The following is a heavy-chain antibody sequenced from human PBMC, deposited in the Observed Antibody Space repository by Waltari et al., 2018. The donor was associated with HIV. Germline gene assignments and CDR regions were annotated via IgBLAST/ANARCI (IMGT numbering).Heavy chain of an antibody. V-gene: IGHV3-9*01. Sequence: DVHLVESGGRLVQPGRSLRLSCIGSGFPFGEYGMHWVRQRPGKDLEWVSGISWNRVGLGYADSVKGRFTISRDNAKNSMSLTMKDLRPEDTAIYYCGKDVGAADFLIGYSAYGMEVWGQGTTVAVSS. CDR1: GFPFGEYG. CDR2: ISWNRVGL. J-gene: IGHJ6*02. CDR3: GKDVGAADFLIGYSAYGMEV. D-gene: IGHD3-9*01.